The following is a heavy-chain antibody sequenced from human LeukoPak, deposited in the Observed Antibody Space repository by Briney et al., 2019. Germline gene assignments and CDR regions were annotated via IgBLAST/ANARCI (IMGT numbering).Heavy chain of an antibody. CDR1: GYTFTSYD. J-gene: IGHJ4*02. CDR2: MSTNNDIT. D-gene: IGHD3-22*01. Sequence: ASVKVSRKASGYTFTSYDIHWVRQATGQGLDWMGWMSTNNDITGYAQKFQGRVTMTRSTSMSTAYMELSSRRSEDTAVYSCARPRSAYYDSSGLYIWGQGSLVTVSS. V-gene: IGHV1-8*01. CDR3: ARPRSAYYDSSGLYI.